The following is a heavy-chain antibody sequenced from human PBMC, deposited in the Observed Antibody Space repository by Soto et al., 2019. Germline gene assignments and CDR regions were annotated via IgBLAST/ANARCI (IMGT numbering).Heavy chain of an antibody. CDR2: INPSGGNT. CDR3: TRDVALLRRPYYLEY. V-gene: IGHV1-46*03. Sequence: QVQLVQSGAEVKKPGASVKLSCKASGYTFTSYYMHWVRQAPGQGLEWMGIINPSGGNTSYAQKFQGRLTMTRDTSTTTVYMELSSLRSEDTAVYYCTRDVALLRRPYYLEYWGQGTPVTVSS. D-gene: IGHD4-17*01. CDR1: GYTFTSYY. J-gene: IGHJ4*02.